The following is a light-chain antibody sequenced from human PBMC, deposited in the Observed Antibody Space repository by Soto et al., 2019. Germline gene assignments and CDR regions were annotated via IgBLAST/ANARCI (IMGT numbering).Light chain of an antibody. J-gene: IGLJ1*01. Sequence: QSALTQPASVSGSPGQSITISCTGTSSDVGGYNYVSWYQQHPGKAPKILIYEVTNRPSGVSNRFSGSKSGNTASLTISGLQAEDDADYYCSSFTSRVTFNYVFGTGTKLTVL. V-gene: IGLV2-14*01. CDR3: SSFTSRVTFNYV. CDR1: SSDVGGYNY. CDR2: EVT.